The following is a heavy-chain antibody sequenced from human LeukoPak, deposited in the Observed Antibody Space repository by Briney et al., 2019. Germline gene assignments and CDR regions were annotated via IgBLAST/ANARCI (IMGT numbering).Heavy chain of an antibody. J-gene: IGHJ4*02. V-gene: IGHV3-23*01. Sequence: GGSLRLSCAASGFIVINYAMSWVRQAPGKGLEWVSTFSGSGAGTYYADSVKGRFTISRDSSKNTLYLQMNSLRAEDTAVYYCAKVLAYYFDHWGQGTLVTVSS. CDR2: FSGSGAGT. CDR3: AKVLAYYFDH. CDR1: GFIVINYA.